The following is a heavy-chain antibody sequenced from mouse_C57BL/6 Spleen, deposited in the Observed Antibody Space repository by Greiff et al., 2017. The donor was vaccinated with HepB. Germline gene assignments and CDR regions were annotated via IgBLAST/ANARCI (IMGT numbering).Heavy chain of an antibody. V-gene: IGHV3-6*01. CDR3: ARGPLNWYFDV. Sequence: EVHLVESGPGLVKPSQSLSLTCSVTGYSITSGYYWNWIRQFPGNKLEWMGYISYDGSNNYNPSLKNRISITRDTSKNQFFLKLNSVTTEDTATYYCARGPLNWYFDVWGTGTTVTVSS. J-gene: IGHJ1*03. CDR2: ISYDGSN. CDR1: GYSITSGYY.